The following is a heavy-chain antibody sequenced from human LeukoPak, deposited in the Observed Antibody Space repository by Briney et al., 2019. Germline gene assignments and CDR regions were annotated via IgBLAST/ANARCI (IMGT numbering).Heavy chain of an antibody. D-gene: IGHD1-26*01. J-gene: IGHJ4*02. CDR3: ARVRGGSSGGYYFDY. V-gene: IGHV1-2*02. CDR2: INPNSGGT. CDR1: GYTFTSYY. Sequence: GASVKVSCKASGYTFTSYYMHWVRQAPGQGLEWMGWINPNSGGTNYAQKFQGRVTMTRDTSISTAYMELSRLRSDDTAVYYCARVRGGSSGGYYFDYWGQGTLVTVSS.